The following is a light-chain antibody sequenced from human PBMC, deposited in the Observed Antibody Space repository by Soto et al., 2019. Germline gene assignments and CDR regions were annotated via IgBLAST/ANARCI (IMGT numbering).Light chain of an antibody. CDR2: GAS. J-gene: IGKJ5*01. CDR3: QQGYSTPIT. CDR1: QSISSF. V-gene: IGKV1-39*01. Sequence: DIQMTQSPSSLSASVGDRVTITCRASQSISSFLNLHQHKPCKDPKVLIYGASSLQSVVPSRFSGSGSGTDFTLTISSLQPEDFATYYCQQGYSTPITFGQGTRLDIK.